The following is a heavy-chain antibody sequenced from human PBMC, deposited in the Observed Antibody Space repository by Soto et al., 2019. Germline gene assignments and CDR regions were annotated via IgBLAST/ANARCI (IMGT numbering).Heavy chain of an antibody. D-gene: IGHD2-15*01. Sequence: VQLVESGGGLVQPGRSLRLSCAASGFTFDDYAMHWVRRDPGKGLEWVSSISWNSNIIGYADSVKGRFTISRDNAKNSLYLQMNSLRPEDTALYYCAKGGPDGFCSGGRCYFDYWGQGTLVTVSS. CDR3: AKGGPDGFCSGGRCYFDY. CDR2: ISWNSNII. CDR1: GFTFDDYA. V-gene: IGHV3-9*01. J-gene: IGHJ4*02.